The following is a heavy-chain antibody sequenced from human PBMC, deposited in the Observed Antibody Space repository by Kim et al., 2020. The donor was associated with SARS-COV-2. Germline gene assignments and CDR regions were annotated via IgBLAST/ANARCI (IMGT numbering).Heavy chain of an antibody. D-gene: IGHD3-22*01. Sequence: GGSLRLSCTASGFTFSDYYMPWVRLAHGKGLEWVGLIRTNTYGVTYEYAPSVKDIFTVSRDDSNSVAYLQMNSLRSKDTYVYDCARSSIAYEYMDDWGIG. J-gene: IGHJ6*03. CDR1: GFTFSDYY. CDR3: ARSSIAYEYMDD. CDR2: IRTNTYGVTY. V-gene: IGHV3-49*04.